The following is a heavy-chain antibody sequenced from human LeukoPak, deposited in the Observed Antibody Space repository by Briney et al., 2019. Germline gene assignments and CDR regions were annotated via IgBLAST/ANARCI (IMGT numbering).Heavy chain of an antibody. CDR3: AKDQLRYYYDSSGYFDY. D-gene: IGHD3-22*01. Sequence: GGSLRLSCAASEFTFSSYAMSWVRQAPGKGLEWVSAISGSGGSTYYADSVKGRFTISRDNSKNTLYLQMNSLRAEDTAVYYCAKDQLRYYYDSSGYFDYWGQGTLVTVSS. J-gene: IGHJ4*02. CDR2: ISGSGGST. CDR1: EFTFSSYA. V-gene: IGHV3-23*01.